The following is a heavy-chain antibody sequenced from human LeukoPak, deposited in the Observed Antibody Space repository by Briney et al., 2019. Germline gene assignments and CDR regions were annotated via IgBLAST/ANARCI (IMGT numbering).Heavy chain of an antibody. J-gene: IGHJ4*02. CDR1: GFTFSSYR. CDR3: ASTVAAAGTFDY. D-gene: IGHD6-13*01. V-gene: IGHV3-21*01. CDR2: ISSSSSYI. Sequence: PGGSLRLSCAASGFTFSSYRMNWVRQAPGKGLEWVSSISSSSSYIYYADSVKGRFTISRDNAKNSLYLQMNSLRAEDTAVYYCASTVAAAGTFDYWGQGTLVTVSS.